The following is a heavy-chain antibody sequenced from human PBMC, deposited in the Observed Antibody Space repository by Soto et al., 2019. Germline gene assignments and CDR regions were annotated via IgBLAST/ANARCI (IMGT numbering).Heavy chain of an antibody. D-gene: IGHD3-16*02. J-gene: IGHJ4*02. CDR2: IYYSGST. V-gene: IGHV4-30-4*01. CDR3: ARDPRMITFGGVIVPYFDY. Sequence: SETLSLTCTVSGGSISSGDYYWSCIRQPPGKGLEWIGYIYYSGSTYYNPSLKSRVTISVDTSKNQFSLKLSSVTAADTAVYYCARDPRMITFGGVIVPYFDYWGQGTLVTVSS. CDR1: GGSISSGDYY.